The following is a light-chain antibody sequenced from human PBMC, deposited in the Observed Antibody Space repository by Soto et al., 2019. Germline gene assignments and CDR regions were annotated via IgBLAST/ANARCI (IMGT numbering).Light chain of an antibody. CDR2: AAS. CDR3: QQFNSYPLT. V-gene: IGKV1-9*01. Sequence: DIQLTQSPSFLSASVGDRVTITCRASQGISTYLAWYQQKPGKAPKLLIYAASTLQSGVPSRFSGSGSGTEFTLTISSLQPEDFATYYCQQFNSYPLTCGPGTKVDIK. CDR1: QGISTY. J-gene: IGKJ3*01.